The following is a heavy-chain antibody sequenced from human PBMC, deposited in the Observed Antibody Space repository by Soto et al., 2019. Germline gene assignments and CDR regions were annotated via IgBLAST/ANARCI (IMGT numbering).Heavy chain of an antibody. V-gene: IGHV1-8*01. Sequence: GASVKVSCKASGYTFTSYDSNWVRKATGQGLEWMGWMNPNSGNTGYAQKFQGRVTMTRNMSISTAYMELSSLRSEDTAVYYCAADHDYSNTWRYYYYGMDVWGQATTVTVSS. J-gene: IGHJ6*02. D-gene: IGHD4-4*01. CDR1: GYTFTSYD. CDR2: MNPNSGNT. CDR3: AADHDYSNTWRYYYYGMDV.